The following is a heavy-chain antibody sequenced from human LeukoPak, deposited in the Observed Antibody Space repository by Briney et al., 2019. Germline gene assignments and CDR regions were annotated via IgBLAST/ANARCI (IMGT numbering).Heavy chain of an antibody. CDR2: ISYDGSNK. D-gene: IGHD3-22*01. V-gene: IGHV3-30*18. CDR1: GFTFSSYG. Sequence: GGSLRLSCAASGFTFSSYGMHWVRQAPGKGLEWVAVISYDGSNKYYADSVKGRFTISRDNSKNTLYLQMNSLRAEDTAVYYCAKAHFYYDSGGSPAFDIWGQGTMVTVSS. J-gene: IGHJ3*02. CDR3: AKAHFYYDSGGSPAFDI.